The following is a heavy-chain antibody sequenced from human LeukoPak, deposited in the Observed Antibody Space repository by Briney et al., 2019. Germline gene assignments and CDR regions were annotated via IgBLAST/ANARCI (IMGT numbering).Heavy chain of an antibody. J-gene: IGHJ4*02. CDR3: AIPSRMGAQPPDY. Sequence: PGGSLRLSCAASGFTFSSYGMHWVRQAPGKGLEWVAFIRYDGSNKYYADSVKGRFTISRDNSKNTLYLQMNSLRAEDTAVYYCAIPSRMGAQPPDYWGQGTLVTVSS. V-gene: IGHV3-30*02. D-gene: IGHD1-26*01. CDR1: GFTFSSYG. CDR2: IRYDGSNK.